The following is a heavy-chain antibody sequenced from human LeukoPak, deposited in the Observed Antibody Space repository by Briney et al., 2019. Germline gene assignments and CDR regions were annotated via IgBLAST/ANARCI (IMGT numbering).Heavy chain of an antibody. CDR3: ARHGSQELATIDY. CDR2: ISTSGGTI. CDR1: AFTFSSYS. D-gene: IGHD3-10*01. J-gene: IGHJ4*02. Sequence: GGSLRLSCAASAFTFSSYSMSWVRQAPGKGLEGVSYISTSGGTIFYADSVKGRFTISRDNAKNSLFLQMNSLRAEDTAVYYCARHGSQELATIDYWGQGTLVTVSS. V-gene: IGHV3-48*04.